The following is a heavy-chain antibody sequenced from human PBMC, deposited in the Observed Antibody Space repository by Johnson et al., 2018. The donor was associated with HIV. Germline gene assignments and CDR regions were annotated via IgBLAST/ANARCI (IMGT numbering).Heavy chain of an antibody. D-gene: IGHD5-24*01. J-gene: IGHJ3*02. V-gene: IGHV3-13*01. CDR3: ARGDEMATILGGDAFDI. CDR1: GFTFSSYD. CDR2: IGTAGDT. Sequence: VQLVESGGGLVQPGGSLRLSCAASGFTFSSYDMHWVRQATGKGLEWVSAIGTAGDTYYPGSVKGRFTISREHAKNSLYLQMNSLRTEDTAVYYCARGDEMATILGGDAFDIWGQGTMVTVSS.